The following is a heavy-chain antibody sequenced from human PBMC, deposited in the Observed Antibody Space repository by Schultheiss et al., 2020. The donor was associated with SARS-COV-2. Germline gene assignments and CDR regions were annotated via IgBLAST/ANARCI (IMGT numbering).Heavy chain of an antibody. Sequence: SETLSLTCTVSGASSSSTSYYWGWIRQPPGKGLEWIGSIYYSGSTYYNPSLKSRVTMSVDTSKRQFSLKLSSVTAADTAVYYCARGSVGATDFDYWGQGTLVTVSS. D-gene: IGHD1-26*01. CDR3: ARGSVGATDFDY. V-gene: IGHV4-39*07. CDR1: GASSSSTSYY. J-gene: IGHJ4*02. CDR2: IYYSGST.